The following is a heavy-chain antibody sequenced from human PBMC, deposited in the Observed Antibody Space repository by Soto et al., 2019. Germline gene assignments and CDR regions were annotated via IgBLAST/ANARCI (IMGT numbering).Heavy chain of an antibody. V-gene: IGHV3-49*03. CDR2: IRSKAYGGTT. D-gene: IGHD3-3*01. J-gene: IGHJ3*02. Sequence: PGGSLRLSCTASGFTFGDYAMSWFRQAPGKGLEWVGFIRSKAYGGTTEYAASVKGRFTISRDDSKSIAYLQMNSLKTEDTAVYYCTRDPERITIFGVVIIAPDDAFDIWGQGTMVTVSS. CDR3: TRDPERITIFGVVIIAPDDAFDI. CDR1: GFTFGDYA.